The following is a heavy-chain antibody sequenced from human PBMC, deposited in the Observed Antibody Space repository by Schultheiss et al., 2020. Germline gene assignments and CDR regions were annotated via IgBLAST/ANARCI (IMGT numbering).Heavy chain of an antibody. CDR3: AKLRGYQMASPFDS. J-gene: IGHJ4*02. D-gene: IGHD5-24*01. CDR1: GYSFTKYW. Sequence: GESLKIPCKGSGYSFTKYWITWVRQMPGKGLEWVGIIYPADSDTRYSPSFQGQVTISADMSTSTAYLHWSGLKASDTAMYYCAKLRGYQMASPFDSWGQGTLVNVSS. V-gene: IGHV5-51*01. CDR2: IYPADSDT.